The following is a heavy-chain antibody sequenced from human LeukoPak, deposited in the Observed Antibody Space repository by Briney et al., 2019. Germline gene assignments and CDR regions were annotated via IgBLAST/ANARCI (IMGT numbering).Heavy chain of an antibody. CDR3: AKALGYCSSTSCYEVAHDAFDI. CDR2: ISGSGGST. D-gene: IGHD2-2*01. Sequence: GGSLRLSCAASGFTFSSYAMSWVRQAPGKGLEWVSAISGSGGSTYYADSVKGRFTISRDNSKNTLYLQMNSLRAEDTAVYYCAKALGYCSSTSCYEVAHDAFDIWGQGTMVTVSS. CDR1: GFTFSSYA. J-gene: IGHJ3*02. V-gene: IGHV3-23*01.